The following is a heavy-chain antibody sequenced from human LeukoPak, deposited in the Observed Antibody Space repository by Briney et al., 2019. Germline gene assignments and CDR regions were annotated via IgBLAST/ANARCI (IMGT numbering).Heavy chain of an antibody. CDR2: IYPGDSGT. J-gene: IGHJ5*02. Sequence: GESLKISCKGSGYSFTSYWIGWVRQMPGKGLEWMGIIYPGDSGTRYSPSFQGQVTISADKSISTAYLQWSSLKASDTAMYYCARHVTGTTGGVWFDPWGQGTLVTVSS. CDR1: GYSFTSYW. D-gene: IGHD1-20*01. V-gene: IGHV5-51*01. CDR3: ARHVTGTTGGVWFDP.